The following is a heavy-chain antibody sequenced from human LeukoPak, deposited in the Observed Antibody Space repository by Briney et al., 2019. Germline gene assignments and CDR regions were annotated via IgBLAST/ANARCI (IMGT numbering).Heavy chain of an antibody. CDR3: ARDLDAFDI. CDR2: ISYDGSNK. V-gene: IGHV3-30-3*01. Sequence: GRSLRLSCAASGFTFSSYAMHWVRQAPGKGLEWVAVISYDGSNKYYADSVKGRFTISRDNSKNTLYLQMNSLSAEDTAVYYCARDLDAFDIWGQGTMVTVSS. J-gene: IGHJ3*02. CDR1: GFTFSSYA.